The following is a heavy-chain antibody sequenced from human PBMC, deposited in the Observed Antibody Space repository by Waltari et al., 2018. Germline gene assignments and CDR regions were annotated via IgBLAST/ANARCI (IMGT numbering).Heavy chain of an antibody. CDR2: ISSSSSTI. CDR3: ARGEVGAYVHDAFDI. V-gene: IGHV3-48*01. D-gene: IGHD1-26*01. J-gene: IGHJ3*02. CDR1: GFTFSSYS. Sequence: EVQLVESGGGLVQPGGSLRLSCAASGFTFSSYSMNWVRQAPGKGLEWVSYISSSSSTIYYADSVKGRFTISRDNAKNSLDLQMNSLRAEDTAVYYCARGEVGAYVHDAFDIWGQGTMVTVSS.